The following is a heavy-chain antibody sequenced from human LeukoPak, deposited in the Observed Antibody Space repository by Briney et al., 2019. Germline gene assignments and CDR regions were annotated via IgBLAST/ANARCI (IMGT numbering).Heavy chain of an antibody. J-gene: IGHJ3*02. CDR1: GFTFSSYA. Sequence: GGSLRLSCAASGFTFSSYAMHWVRQAPGKGLEWVAVISYDGSNKYYADSVKGRFTISRDNSKNTLYLQMNSLRAEDTAVYYCARDLRVVVPAAIASVAFDIWGQGTMVTVSS. CDR3: ARDLRVVVPAAIASVAFDI. CDR2: ISYDGSNK. V-gene: IGHV3-30*04. D-gene: IGHD2-2*01.